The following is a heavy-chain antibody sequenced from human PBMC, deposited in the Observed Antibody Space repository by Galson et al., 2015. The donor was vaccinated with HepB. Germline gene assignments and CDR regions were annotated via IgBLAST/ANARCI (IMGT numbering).Heavy chain of an antibody. Sequence: SLRLSCAASGFIFSDHGLHWVRQAPGKGLEWVALIWADGTVQHYVDSVRGRFSISRDNSKNTLFLQMDSLRVEDTAVYYCARGRYCNSTSCYRGGMDDWGQGTTVSVSS. J-gene: IGHJ6*02. CDR1: GFIFSDHG. V-gene: IGHV3-33*01. CDR3: ARGRYCNSTSCYRGGMDD. D-gene: IGHD2-2*02. CDR2: IWADGTVQ.